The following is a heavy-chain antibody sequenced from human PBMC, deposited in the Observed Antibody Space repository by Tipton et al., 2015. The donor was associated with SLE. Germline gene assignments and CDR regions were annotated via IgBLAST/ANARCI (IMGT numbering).Heavy chain of an antibody. CDR1: GFTFSSYA. CDR3: AKDRIPAALPYYFDH. Sequence: SLRLSCAASGFTFSSYAMSWVRQAPGKGLEWVSAISGSGGSTYYADSVKGRFTISRDNSKNTLYLQMNSLRAEDTALYYCAKDRIPAALPYYFDHWGRGTLGTVTS. CDR2: ISGSGGST. J-gene: IGHJ4*02. V-gene: IGHV3-23*01. D-gene: IGHD2-2*01.